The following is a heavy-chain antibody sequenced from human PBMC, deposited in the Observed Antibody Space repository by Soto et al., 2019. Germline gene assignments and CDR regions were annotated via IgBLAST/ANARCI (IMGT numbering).Heavy chain of an antibody. Sequence: GASVKVSCKASGYTFTSYDINWVRQATGQGLEWMGWMNPNSGNTGYAQKFQGRVTMTRNTSISTAYMELSSLRSEDTAVYYCARKGRFLEWLSYYHYGMEVLGQGITVIVSS. CDR2: MNPNSGNT. V-gene: IGHV1-8*01. J-gene: IGHJ6*01. CDR1: GYTFTSYD. D-gene: IGHD3-3*01. CDR3: ARKGRFLEWLSYYHYGMEV.